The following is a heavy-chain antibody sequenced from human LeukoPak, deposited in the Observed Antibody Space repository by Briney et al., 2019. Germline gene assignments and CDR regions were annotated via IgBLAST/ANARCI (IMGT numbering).Heavy chain of an antibody. V-gene: IGHV3-9*01. CDR1: GFTFDDYA. CDR3: ATTRKGGYVEGFDY. CDR2: ISWNSGSI. Sequence: GGSLRLSCAASGFTFDDYAMHWVRQAPGKGLEWVSGISWNSGSIGYADSVKGRFTISRDNAKNSLYLQMNSLRGEDTALYYCATTRKGGYVEGFDYWGQGTLVTVSS. D-gene: IGHD5-12*01. J-gene: IGHJ4*02.